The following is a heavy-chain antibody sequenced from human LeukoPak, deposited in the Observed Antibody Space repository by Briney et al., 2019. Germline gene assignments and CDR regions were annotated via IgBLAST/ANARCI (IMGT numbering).Heavy chain of an antibody. CDR3: ARHLYYYGMDV. Sequence: KASETLSLTCTVSGGSISSYYWSRIRQPPGKGLEWIGYIYYSGSTNYNPSLKSRVTISVDTSKNQFSLKLSSVTAADTAVYYCARHLYYYGMDVWGQGTTVTVSS. CDR2: IYYSGST. V-gene: IGHV4-59*08. CDR1: GGSISSYY. J-gene: IGHJ6*02.